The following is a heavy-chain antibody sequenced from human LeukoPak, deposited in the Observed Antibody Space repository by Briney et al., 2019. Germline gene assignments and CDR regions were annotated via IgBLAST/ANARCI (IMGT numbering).Heavy chain of an antibody. V-gene: IGHV4-34*01. CDR1: GGSFSGYY. D-gene: IGHD6-13*01. J-gene: IGHJ2*01. Sequence: PSETLSLTCAVYGGSFSGYYWSWIRQPPGKGLEWIGEINHSGSTNYNPSLKSRVTISVDTSKSQFSLKLSSVTAADTAVYYCARKQQLVPREIWDFDLWGRGTLVTVSS. CDR2: INHSGST. CDR3: ARKQQLVPREIWDFDL.